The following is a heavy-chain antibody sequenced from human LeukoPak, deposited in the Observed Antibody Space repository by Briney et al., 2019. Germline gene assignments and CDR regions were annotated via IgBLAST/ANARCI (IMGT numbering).Heavy chain of an antibody. J-gene: IGHJ4*02. CDR1: GFTFGDYA. D-gene: IGHD3-10*01. CDR3: SARRLREVIHDF. Sequence: GGSLRLSCTTSGFTFGDYAMTWVRQAPGKGPEWVGFIRGKAYGGTTDYAASLRGRVSISRDDSKSVAYLQMNSLKNEDTAIYYCSARRLREVIHDFRGRGTLVTVSP. V-gene: IGHV3-49*04. CDR2: IRGKAYGGTT.